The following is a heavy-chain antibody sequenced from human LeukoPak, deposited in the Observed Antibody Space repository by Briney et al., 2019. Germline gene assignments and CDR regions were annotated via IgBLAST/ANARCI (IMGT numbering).Heavy chain of an antibody. Sequence: GASVKVSCKASGYTFTSYYMHWVRQAPGQGLEWMGIINPSGGSTSYAQKFQGRVTMTRDMSTSTVYMELSSLRSEDTAVYYCARGIAARPAQYNWFDPWGQGTLVTVSS. V-gene: IGHV1-46*01. CDR1: GYTFTSYY. CDR2: INPSGGST. J-gene: IGHJ5*02. CDR3: ARGIAARPAQYNWFDP. D-gene: IGHD6-6*01.